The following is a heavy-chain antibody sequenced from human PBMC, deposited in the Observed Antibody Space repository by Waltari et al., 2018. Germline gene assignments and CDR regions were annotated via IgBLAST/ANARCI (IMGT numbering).Heavy chain of an antibody. CDR1: GFTFSSFG. V-gene: IGHV3-48*04. J-gene: IGHJ5*02. Sequence: EVQLVKSGGGLVQPGGSLRLSCAASGFTFSSFGMNWFRQPPGKGREWVSYISSRRSTIYYADSVKGRFTISRDNAKNSLYLQMNSLRAEDTAVYYCAREKGYYYDSSGSNWFDPWGQGTLVTVSS. CDR2: ISSRRSTI. D-gene: IGHD3-22*01. CDR3: AREKGYYYDSSGSNWFDP.